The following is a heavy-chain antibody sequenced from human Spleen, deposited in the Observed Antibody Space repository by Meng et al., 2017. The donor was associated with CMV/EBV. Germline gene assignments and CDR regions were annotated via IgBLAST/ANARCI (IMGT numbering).Heavy chain of an antibody. CDR3: ARLVYGGKGGEKYFDS. D-gene: IGHD4-23*01. CDR2: IIPIFGTP. V-gene: IGHV1-69*05. J-gene: IGHJ4*02. CDR1: GTFSSYA. Sequence: GTFSSYAISWVRQVPGQGLEWMGGIIPIFGTPNYAQKFQGRVTITTDESTSTAFMELSSLRSEDTAVYYCARLVYGGKGGEKYFDSWGQGTLVPSPQ.